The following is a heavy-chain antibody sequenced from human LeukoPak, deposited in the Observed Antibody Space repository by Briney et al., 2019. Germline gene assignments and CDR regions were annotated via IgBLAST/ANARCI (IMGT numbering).Heavy chain of an antibody. V-gene: IGHV4-4*02. D-gene: IGHD6-13*01. CDR3: ARDRSRGSTWLLPASPIKNWFDP. CDR1: GGSISSNNW. Sequence: SETLSLTCAVSGGSISSNNWWSWVRQPPGKGLEWIGEIYHSGNSNYNPSLKSRVTISVDKSKNQFSLKLTSVTAADTAVYYCARDRSRGSTWLLPASPIKNWFDPWGQGTLVTVST. J-gene: IGHJ5*02. CDR2: IYHSGNS.